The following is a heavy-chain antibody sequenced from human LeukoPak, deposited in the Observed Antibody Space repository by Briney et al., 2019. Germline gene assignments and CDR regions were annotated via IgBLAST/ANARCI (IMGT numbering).Heavy chain of an antibody. D-gene: IGHD5-18*01. CDR3: ARGTRSYSTYYFDY. J-gene: IGHJ4*02. V-gene: IGHV3-30-3*01. Sequence: GKSLRLSCAAPGFTFTSYNMHWVRQAPGKGLEWVAVISYDGSNKYYADSVKGRFTISRDNSKNTLYLQMNSLRAEDTAVYYCARGTRSYSTYYFDYWGQGTLVTVSS. CDR2: ISYDGSNK. CDR1: GFTFTSYN.